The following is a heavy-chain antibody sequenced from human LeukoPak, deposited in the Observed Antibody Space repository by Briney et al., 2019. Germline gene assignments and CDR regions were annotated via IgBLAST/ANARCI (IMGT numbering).Heavy chain of an antibody. CDR2: INPNSGGT. Sequence: ASVPVSCQASRYTFTRYYLHWVRQAPGKGLEWMGWINPNSGGTNYAQKFQGRVTMTRDTSISTAYMELSRLRSDDTAVYYCARGVVATIYYYMDVWGKGTTVTVSS. D-gene: IGHD5-12*01. CDR3: ARGVVATIYYYMDV. V-gene: IGHV1-2*02. J-gene: IGHJ6*03. CDR1: RYTFTRYY.